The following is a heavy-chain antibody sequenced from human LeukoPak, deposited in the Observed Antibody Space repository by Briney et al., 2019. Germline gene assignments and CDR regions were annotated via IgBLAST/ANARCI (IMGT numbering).Heavy chain of an antibody. CDR2: IDSDGGST. V-gene: IGHV3-74*01. Sequence: GGSLRLSCAASGFTFSRSWMNWVRQGPGQGPVWVSRIDSDGGSTTYADSVKGRFTISRDNAKNTLYLQMNSLRAEDTAVYYCTRGGTNYYDSSGGFDYWGQGTLVTVSS. D-gene: IGHD3-22*01. CDR1: GFTFSRSW. CDR3: TRGGTNYYDSSGGFDY. J-gene: IGHJ4*02.